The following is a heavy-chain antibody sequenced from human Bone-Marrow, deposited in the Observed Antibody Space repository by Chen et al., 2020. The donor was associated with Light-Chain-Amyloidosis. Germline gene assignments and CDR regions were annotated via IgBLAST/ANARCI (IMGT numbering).Heavy chain of an antibody. CDR1: GDSINSSNW. V-gene: IGHV4-4*02. CDR2: INHGGSI. CDR3: ARETSILIQSRYSYYGADV. Sequence: QVQLQESGPGLVRPSETLSLTCAVSGDSINSSNWWSWVRQPPGKGLEWIGEINHGGSINYSPYLRGRVTISVDKSKNQFSLKLSSVTAADTAVYYCARETSILIQSRYSYYGADVWGQGTSVTVSS. J-gene: IGHJ6*02. D-gene: IGHD3-16*02.